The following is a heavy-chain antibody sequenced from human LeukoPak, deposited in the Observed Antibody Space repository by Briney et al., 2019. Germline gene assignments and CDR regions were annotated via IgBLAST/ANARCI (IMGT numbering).Heavy chain of an antibody. CDR2: IFYSGGT. CDR3: ASNYYDIEYFHH. J-gene: IGHJ1*01. V-gene: IGHV4-59*01. CDR1: GGSISDYY. Sequence: SSETLSLTCTVSGGSISDYYWSWIRQPPGKGLEWLGYIFYSGGTNYNPSLKSRVTMSVDTSKNQFSLTLSSVTAADTAVYYCASNYYDIEYFHHWGQGTLVTVSS. D-gene: IGHD3-22*01.